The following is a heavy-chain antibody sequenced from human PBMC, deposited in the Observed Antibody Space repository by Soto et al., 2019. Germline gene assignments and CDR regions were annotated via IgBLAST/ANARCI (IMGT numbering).Heavy chain of an antibody. V-gene: IGHV3-23*01. J-gene: IGHJ3*02. CDR1: GFTFSSYA. D-gene: IGHD6-19*01. CDR3: AKTANGWFSAFDI. CDR2: ISGSGGTT. Sequence: EVQLLESGGGLVQPGGSLRLSCAASGFTFSSYAMSWVRQAPGKGLEWVSAISGSGGTTYYADSVKARFTFSRDNSKNTLYLQMNSLRAEDTAVYYCAKTANGWFSAFDIGGQGTMVTVSS.